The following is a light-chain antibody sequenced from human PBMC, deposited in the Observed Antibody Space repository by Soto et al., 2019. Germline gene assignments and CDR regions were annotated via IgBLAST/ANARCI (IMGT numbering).Light chain of an antibody. Sequence: DIVMTQSPLSLPVTHGEPASISCRSSQSLLHSNGYNYLDWFLQKPGQSPQLLIYLGSNRASGVPDRFSGSGSGTDFTLKISRVEAEDVGVYYCMQVLQTPYTFGQGTKLEI. CDR1: QSLLHSNGYNY. V-gene: IGKV2-28*01. J-gene: IGKJ2*01. CDR2: LGS. CDR3: MQVLQTPYT.